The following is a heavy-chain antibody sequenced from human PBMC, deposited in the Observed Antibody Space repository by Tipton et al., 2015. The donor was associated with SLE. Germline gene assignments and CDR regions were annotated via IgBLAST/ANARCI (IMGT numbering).Heavy chain of an antibody. CDR2: IYYSGST. D-gene: IGHD3-3*01. Sequence: TLSLTCTVSGGSISSTSYYWGWIRQPPGKGLEWIGTIYYSGSTYYNPSLKSRVTISVDTSKNQFSLKLSSVTAADTAVYYCARDTHDFWSGYFDYWGQGTLVTVSS. V-gene: IGHV4-39*07. CDR1: GGSISSTSYY. J-gene: IGHJ4*02. CDR3: ARDTHDFWSGYFDY.